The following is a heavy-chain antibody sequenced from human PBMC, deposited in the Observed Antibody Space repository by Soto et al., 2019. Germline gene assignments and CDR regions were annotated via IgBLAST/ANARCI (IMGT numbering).Heavy chain of an antibody. Sequence: ASVKVSCKASGYNFVAYYMHWVRQAPGQGLEWMGWINPSSGATNFAERFQGRVTMTSDTSISTFYMEIKRLNSDDTAVYFCAKDRKYGDYGYNFDYWGQGTLVTVSS. CDR1: GYNFVAYY. V-gene: IGHV1-2*02. J-gene: IGHJ4*02. D-gene: IGHD2-21*02. CDR3: AKDRKYGDYGYNFDY. CDR2: INPSSGAT.